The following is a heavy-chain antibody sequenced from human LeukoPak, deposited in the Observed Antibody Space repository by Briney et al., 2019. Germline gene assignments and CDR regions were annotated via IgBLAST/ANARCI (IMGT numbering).Heavy chain of an antibody. Sequence: GASVKVSCKASGYTFTSYGISWVRQAPGQGLDWMGWISAYNGNTNYAQKLQGRVTMTTDTSTSTAYMELRSLRSDDTAVYYCARGRRDGYNWPYYFDYWGQGTLVTVSS. V-gene: IGHV1-18*01. CDR2: ISAYNGNT. CDR3: ARGRRDGYNWPYYFDY. D-gene: IGHD5-24*01. J-gene: IGHJ4*02. CDR1: GYTFTSYG.